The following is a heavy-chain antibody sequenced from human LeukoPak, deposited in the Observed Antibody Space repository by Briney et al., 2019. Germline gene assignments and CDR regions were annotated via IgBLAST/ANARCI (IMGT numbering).Heavy chain of an antibody. CDR3: TTMYYDFWSGYYIIDY. CDR1: GFTSNNAW. V-gene: IGHV3-15*01. Sequence: GGSLRLSCAASGFTSNNAWMTWVRQAPGKGLEWVGRIKSKADGGTTDYAAPVKGRFTISRDDSKNTLYLQMNSLKTEDTAVYYCTTMYYDFWSGYYIIDYWGQGTLVTVSS. CDR2: IKSKADGGTT. J-gene: IGHJ4*02. D-gene: IGHD3-3*01.